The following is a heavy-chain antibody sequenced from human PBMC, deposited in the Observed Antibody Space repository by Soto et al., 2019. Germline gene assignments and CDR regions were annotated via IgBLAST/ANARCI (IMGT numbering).Heavy chain of an antibody. V-gene: IGHV3-15*01. CDR2: IKSKTDGGTT. J-gene: IGHJ6*02. Sequence: EVQLVESGGGLVKPGGSLRLSCAASGFTFSNAWMSWVRQAPGKGLEWVGRIKSKTDGGTTDYAAPVKGRFTISRDDSKNTLYLQMNSLKTEDTAVYYCARDRVAATPEDVYYYYGMDVWGQGTTVTVSS. CDR3: ARDRVAATPEDVYYYYGMDV. D-gene: IGHD2-15*01. CDR1: GFTFSNAW.